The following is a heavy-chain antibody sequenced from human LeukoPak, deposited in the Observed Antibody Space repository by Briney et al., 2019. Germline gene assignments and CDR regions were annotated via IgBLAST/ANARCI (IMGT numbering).Heavy chain of an antibody. CDR1: GYSFTNYD. V-gene: IGHV1-18*01. CDR3: ARDSSGFYYVH. CDR2: FTTYNGNT. J-gene: IGHJ4*02. Sequence: VASVKVSRKASGYSFTNYDINWVRQAPGQGLEWMGRFTTYNGNTNYAQKFQGRVTMTTDTSTTTAYLEVTSLRSDDTAVYYCARDSSGFYYVHWGQGTLVTVSS. D-gene: IGHD3-22*01.